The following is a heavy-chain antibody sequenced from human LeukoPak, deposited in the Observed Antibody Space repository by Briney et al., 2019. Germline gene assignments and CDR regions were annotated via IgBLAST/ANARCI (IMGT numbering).Heavy chain of an antibody. CDR3: TRGARFGELYSWFDP. D-gene: IGHD3-10*01. CDR2: IKQDGSEQ. J-gene: IGHJ5*02. V-gene: IGHV3-7*01. Sequence: PGGSLRLSCTASGLTFNNYWMSWIRQAPGKGLEWVANIKQDGSEQYYVDSVKGRFTISRDNAKNSLYLQMSSLRADDAALYYCTRGARFGELYSWFDPWGLGTLVTVSS. CDR1: GLTFNNYW.